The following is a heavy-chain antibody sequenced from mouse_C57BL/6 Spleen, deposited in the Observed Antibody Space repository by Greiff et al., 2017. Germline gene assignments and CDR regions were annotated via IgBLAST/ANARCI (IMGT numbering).Heavy chain of an antibody. D-gene: IGHD1-1*01. J-gene: IGHJ4*01. CDR1: GYAFSSYW. V-gene: IGHV1-80*01. CDR2: IYPGDGDT. Sequence: QVQLQQSGAELVKPGASVKISCKASGYAFSSYWLNWVKQRPGKGLEWIGQIYPGDGDTNYNGKFKGKATLTADKSSSTAYMQLSSLTSEDSAVYFCARDTTVVARAMDYWGQGTSVTVSS. CDR3: ARDTTVVARAMDY.